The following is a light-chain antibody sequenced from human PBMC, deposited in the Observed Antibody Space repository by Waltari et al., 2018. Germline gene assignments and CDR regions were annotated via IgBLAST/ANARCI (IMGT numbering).Light chain of an antibody. J-gene: IGLJ2*01. CDR3: SSQSSNDVVL. V-gene: IGLV2-14*01. CDR2: VVS. Sequence: QSALTQPASVSGSPGQSVPIFCAGTSNDVGGYNSVSWYQEHPGQAPRVIIYVVSDRPSGVSDRFSGSKSGNTASLTISGLQAEDEADYYCSSQSSNDVVLFGGGTKLTVL. CDR1: SNDVGGYNS.